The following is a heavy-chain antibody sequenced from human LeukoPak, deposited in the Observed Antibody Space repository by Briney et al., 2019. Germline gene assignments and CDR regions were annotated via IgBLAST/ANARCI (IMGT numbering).Heavy chain of an antibody. CDR3: AVITGTTDWFDP. CDR2: IYTSGST. Sequence: SQTLSLTCTVSGGSISSGSYYWSWIRQPAGKGLEWIGRIYTSGSTNYNPSLKSRVTISVDTSKNQFSLKLSSVTAADTAVYYCAVITGTTDWFDPWGQGTLVTVSS. D-gene: IGHD1-20*01. CDR1: GGSISSGSYY. J-gene: IGHJ5*02. V-gene: IGHV4-61*02.